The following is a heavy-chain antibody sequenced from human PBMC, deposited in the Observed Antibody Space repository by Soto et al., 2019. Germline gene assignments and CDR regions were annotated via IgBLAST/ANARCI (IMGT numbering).Heavy chain of an antibody. D-gene: IGHD1-26*01. CDR1: GFTLSSYA. CDR3: ARDLSIVGEKGY. V-gene: IGHV3-30-3*01. Sequence: LRLSCAASGFTLSSYAMHWVRQAPGKGLEWAAVISYDGSNKYYADSVKGRFTISRDNSKNTLYLQMNSLRAEDTAVYYCARDLSIVGEKGYWGQGTLVTVSS. J-gene: IGHJ4*02. CDR2: ISYDGSNK.